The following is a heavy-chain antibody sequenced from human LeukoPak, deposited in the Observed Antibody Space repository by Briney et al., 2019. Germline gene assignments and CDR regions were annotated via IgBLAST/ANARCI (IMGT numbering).Heavy chain of an antibody. CDR3: ARDLRGNSMFFDY. V-gene: IGHV1-2*02. D-gene: IGHD4-23*01. CDR1: GYTFTGYY. J-gene: IGHJ4*02. CDR2: INPNSGDT. Sequence: GASVKVSCKASGYTFTGYYMHWVRQAPGQGLEWMGWINPNSGDTHYPQRFQGRVTLTSDTSISTAYMELSRLSPDDTAFYYCARDLRGNSMFFDYWGQGTLVTVSS.